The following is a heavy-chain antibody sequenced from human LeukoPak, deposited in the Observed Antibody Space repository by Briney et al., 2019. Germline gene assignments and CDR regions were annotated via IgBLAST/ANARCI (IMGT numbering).Heavy chain of an antibody. CDR1: GGSISSSSYY. CDR2: IYHSGST. J-gene: IGHJ4*02. Sequence: PSETLSLTCTVSGGSISSSSYYWGWIRQPPGKGLEWIGSIYHSGSTYYNPSLKSRVTISVDRSKNQFSLKLSSVTAAGTAVYYCARVGVSYDFWSGYFAYWGQGTLVTVSS. V-gene: IGHV4-39*07. D-gene: IGHD3-3*01. CDR3: ARVGVSYDFWSGYFAY.